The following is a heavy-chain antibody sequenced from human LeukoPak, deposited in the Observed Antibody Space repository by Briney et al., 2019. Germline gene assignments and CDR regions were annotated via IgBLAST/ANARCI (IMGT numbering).Heavy chain of an antibody. Sequence: GASVKVSCKASGYTFTSYGISWVRQAPGQGLEWMGWISAYNGNTNSAQKLQGRVTMTTDTSTSTAYMELRSLRSDDTAVYYCARDLLERTTVTIGAFDIWGQGTMVTVSS. J-gene: IGHJ3*02. CDR3: ARDLLERTTVTIGAFDI. D-gene: IGHD4-17*01. CDR2: ISAYNGNT. CDR1: GYTFTSYG. V-gene: IGHV1-18*01.